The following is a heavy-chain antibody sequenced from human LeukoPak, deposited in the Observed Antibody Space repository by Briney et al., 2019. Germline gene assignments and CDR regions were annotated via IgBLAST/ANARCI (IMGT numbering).Heavy chain of an antibody. J-gene: IGHJ4*02. CDR2: ISGSGGST. V-gene: IGHV3-23*01. CDR3: AKAWSPVTIMSFDY. Sequence: GGSLRLSCAASGFTFSSYAMSWVRQAPGKGLEWVSAISGSGGSTYYADSVKGRFTISRDNSKNTLYLQMNSLRAEDTAVYYCAKAWSPVTIMSFDYWGQGTLVTVSP. D-gene: IGHD3-16*01. CDR1: GFTFSSYA.